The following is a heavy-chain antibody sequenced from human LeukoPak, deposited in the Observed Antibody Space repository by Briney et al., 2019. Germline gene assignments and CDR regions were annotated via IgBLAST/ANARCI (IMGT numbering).Heavy chain of an antibody. CDR3: AREDSGNYYFDF. Sequence: PGGSLRLSCAASGLTVSSKYMSWVRQAPGKGLEWVSVMCNNGNTHYADSVKGRFTISRDNAKNTLYLQMNSLRPEDTAVYYCAREDSGNYYFDFWGQGTLVTVSS. CDR2: MCNNGNT. D-gene: IGHD1-26*01. J-gene: IGHJ4*02. V-gene: IGHV3-53*01. CDR1: GLTVSSKY.